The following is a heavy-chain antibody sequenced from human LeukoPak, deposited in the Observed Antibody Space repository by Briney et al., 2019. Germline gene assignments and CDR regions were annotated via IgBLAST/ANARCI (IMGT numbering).Heavy chain of an antibody. J-gene: IGHJ6*03. Sequence: PGGSLRLSCAASGVTFSSYGRSWVRQAPAKGLEWVSAISGSGGSTYYADSVKGRFTISRDNSKNTLYLQMNSLRAEDTAVYYCAKEGEYYYYMDVWGKGTTVTISS. D-gene: IGHD3-16*01. CDR3: AKEGEYYYYMDV. V-gene: IGHV3-23*01. CDR2: ISGSGGST. CDR1: GVTFSSYG.